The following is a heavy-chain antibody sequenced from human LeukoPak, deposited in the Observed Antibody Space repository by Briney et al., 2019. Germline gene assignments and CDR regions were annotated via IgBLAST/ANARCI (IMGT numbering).Heavy chain of an antibody. CDR2: IYTSGST. V-gene: IGHV4-4*07. D-gene: IGHD3-10*01. CDR3: ARDGMIRGASYNWFDP. Sequence: SETLSLTCTVSGGSISSYYWSWIRQPAGKGLEWIGRIYTSGSTNYNPSLKSRVTMSVDTSKNQFSLKLSSVTAADTAVYYCARDGMIRGASYNWFDPWGQGTLVTVSS. CDR1: GGSISSYY. J-gene: IGHJ5*02.